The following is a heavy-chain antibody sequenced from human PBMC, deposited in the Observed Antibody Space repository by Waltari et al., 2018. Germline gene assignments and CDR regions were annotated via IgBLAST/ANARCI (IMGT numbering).Heavy chain of an antibody. V-gene: IGHV4-38-2*02. J-gene: IGHJ6*03. CDR1: GYSISTGYH. Sequence: QLQLQESGPGLVKPSETLSLSCTVSGYSISTGYHWGWIRQPPGKGLEWIGNVYHSGSTSYSPSLKSRVTILVDTSKIQFSLRLSSVTATDTAIYYCARVDLQNYYMDVWGKGTTVTVSS. CDR2: VYHSGST. D-gene: IGHD2-2*03. CDR3: ARVDLQNYYMDV.